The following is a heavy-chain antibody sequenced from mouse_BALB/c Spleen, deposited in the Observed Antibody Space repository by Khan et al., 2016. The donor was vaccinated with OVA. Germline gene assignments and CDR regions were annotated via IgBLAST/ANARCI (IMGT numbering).Heavy chain of an antibody. Sequence: VQLQQSGAELARPGASVKMSCKASGYTFTSYTIHWIKQRPGQGLEWIGYINPSSGYTNYNQKFKDKATLTADKSSTTAYMQLSSLTSDDSAVDYCARDGAYYRNDGWFAYGGQGTLVTVSA. D-gene: IGHD2-14*01. CDR3: ARDGAYYRNDGWFAY. CDR2: INPSSGYT. J-gene: IGHJ3*01. CDR1: GYTFTSYT. V-gene: IGHV1-4*01.